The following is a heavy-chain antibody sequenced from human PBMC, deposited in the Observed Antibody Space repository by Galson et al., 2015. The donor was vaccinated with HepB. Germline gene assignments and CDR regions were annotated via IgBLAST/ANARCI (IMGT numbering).Heavy chain of an antibody. CDR3: ARTKGEFTWFGELLVFDY. J-gene: IGHJ4*02. Sequence: ETLSLTCTVSGDSISTSSHYWGWIRQSPGKGLEWIGNIYYSGSAYYNPSLKSRVTLSVDMSKSQFSLKLSSVTAADTAIYYCARTKGEFTWFGELLVFDYWGRGTLVAVSS. V-gene: IGHV4-39*01. D-gene: IGHD3-10*01. CDR2: IYYSGSA. CDR1: GDSISTSSHY.